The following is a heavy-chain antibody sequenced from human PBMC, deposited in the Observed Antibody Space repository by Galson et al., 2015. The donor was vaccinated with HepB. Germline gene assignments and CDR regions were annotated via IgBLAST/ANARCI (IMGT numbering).Heavy chain of an antibody. V-gene: IGHV3-15*01. CDR3: TTDRSDIVVVPAASYY. D-gene: IGHD2-2*01. Sequence: SLRLSCAASGFTFSNAWMSWVRQAPGKGLEWLGRIKSKTDGGTTDYAAPVKGRFTISRDDSKNTLYLQMNSLKTEDTAVYYCTTDRSDIVVVPAASYYWGQGTLVTVSS. CDR2: IKSKTDGGTT. J-gene: IGHJ4*02. CDR1: GFTFSNAW.